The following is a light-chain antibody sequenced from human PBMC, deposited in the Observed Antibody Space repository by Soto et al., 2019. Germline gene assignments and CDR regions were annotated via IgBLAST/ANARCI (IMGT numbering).Light chain of an antibody. V-gene: IGLV2-8*01. J-gene: IGLJ2*01. Sequence: QSVLTQPPSASGSPGQSVTISCTGTSSDVGGYNYVSWYQQHPGKAPKLMIYEVSKRPSGVPDRFSGSKSGNTASLTVSGLQAEDEADYYCSSYAGSNKYVVFGGGTQVTVL. CDR1: SSDVGGYNY. CDR3: SSYAGSNKYVV. CDR2: EVS.